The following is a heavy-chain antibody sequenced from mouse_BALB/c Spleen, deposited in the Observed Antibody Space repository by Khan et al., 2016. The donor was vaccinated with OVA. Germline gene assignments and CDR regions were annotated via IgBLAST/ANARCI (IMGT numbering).Heavy chain of an antibody. CDR3: ARVYGWDFDY. J-gene: IGHJ2*01. CDR2: ISYSGNN. D-gene: IGHD1-1*01. CDR1: GYSITSDYA. Sequence: QLEESGPGLVKPSQSLSLTCTVTGYSITSDYAWNWIRQFPGNKLEWMGFISYSGNNNYNPSLKSRASITRDTSKNQFFLHLNSVTTEDTATYCCARVYGWDFDYWGQGTTLTVSS. V-gene: IGHV3-2*02.